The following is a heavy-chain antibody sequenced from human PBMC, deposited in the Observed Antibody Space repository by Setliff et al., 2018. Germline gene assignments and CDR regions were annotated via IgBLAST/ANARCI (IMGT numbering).Heavy chain of an antibody. CDR2: INTNTGNP. J-gene: IGHJ6*03. Sequence: GASVKVSCKASGYTFSSYAMGWMRQAPGQRLAWMGWINTNTGNPSYAQDFTGRLVFSLDTSVSTAYLQISSLKAEDSAVYYCARASRFGTTVWKGDYYMDVWGKGTTVTVSS. CDR3: ARASRFGTTVWKGDYYMDV. CDR1: GYTFSSYA. V-gene: IGHV7-4-1*02. D-gene: IGHD4-4*01.